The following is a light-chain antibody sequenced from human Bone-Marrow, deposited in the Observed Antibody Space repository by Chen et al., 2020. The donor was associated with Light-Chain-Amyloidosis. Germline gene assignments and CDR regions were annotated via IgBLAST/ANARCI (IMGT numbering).Light chain of an antibody. Sequence: QSVLTQPPSASGTPGQRVTISCSGSSSNIGSNYVYWYQQLPGTAPKLLIYRNNQRPSGVPARFSGSKSGTSASLAISGLRSEDAADYYCAAWDDSLSGPVFGGGTKLTVL. J-gene: IGLJ2*01. CDR2: RNN. CDR3: AAWDDSLSGPV. CDR1: SSNIGSNY. V-gene: IGLV1-47*01.